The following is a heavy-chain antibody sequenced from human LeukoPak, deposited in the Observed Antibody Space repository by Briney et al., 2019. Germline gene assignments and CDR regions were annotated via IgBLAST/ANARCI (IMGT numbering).Heavy chain of an antibody. CDR1: GYTFTGYY. CDR3: ARGGIVVSNWFDP. J-gene: IGHJ5*02. D-gene: IGHD3-22*01. Sequence: EASVKVSCKASGYTFTGYYMHWVRQAPGQGLEWMGWINPNSGGTNYAQKFQGRVTMTRDTSISTAYMELSRLRSDDTAVYYCARGGIVVSNWFDPWGQGTLVTVSS. V-gene: IGHV1-2*02. CDR2: INPNSGGT.